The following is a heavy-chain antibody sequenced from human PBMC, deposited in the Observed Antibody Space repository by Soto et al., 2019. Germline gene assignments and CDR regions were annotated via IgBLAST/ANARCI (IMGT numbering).Heavy chain of an antibody. CDR3: ARDFRRAAAGHYIDY. D-gene: IGHD6-13*01. CDR2: IYYSGST. J-gene: IGHJ4*02. CDR1: GGSISSGGYY. Sequence: TLSLTCTVSGGSISSGGYYWSWIRQHPGKGLEWIGYIYYSGSTYYNPSLKSRVTISVDTSKNQFSLKLSSVTAADTAVYYCARDFRRAAAGHYIDYWGQGTLVTVSS. V-gene: IGHV4-31*03.